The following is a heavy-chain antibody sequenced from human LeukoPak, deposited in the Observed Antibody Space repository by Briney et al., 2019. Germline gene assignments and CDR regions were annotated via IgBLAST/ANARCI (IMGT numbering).Heavy chain of an antibody. CDR2: IYTSGST. D-gene: IGHD3-22*01. V-gene: IGHV4-4*07. CDR3: ARGPRYYYDSSGYYYARSREYHFDY. CDR1: GGSISTYY. J-gene: IGHJ4*02. Sequence: PSETLSLTCTVSGGSISTYYWSWIRQPAGKGLEWIGRIYTSGSTNYNPSLKSRVTMSVDTSKNQFSLKLSSVTAADTAVYYCARGPRYYYDSSGYYYARSREYHFDYWGQGTLVTVSS.